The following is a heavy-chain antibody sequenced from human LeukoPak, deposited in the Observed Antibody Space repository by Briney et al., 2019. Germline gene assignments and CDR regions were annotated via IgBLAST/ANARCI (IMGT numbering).Heavy chain of an antibody. CDR1: GGSGGSISDYY. CDR3: ARGELQQSFESTYTNYYRYFYMDV. V-gene: IGHV4-59*01. D-gene: IGHD6-13*01. J-gene: IGHJ6*03. CDR2: IFYSGST. Sequence: PSETLSLTCTVSGGSGGSISDYYWSWILQPPGKGLESIGYIFYSGSTNYNPSLKSRVTISLDTSKNQFSLKLSSVTAADTAVYYCARGELQQSFESTYTNYYRYFYMDVWAKGTTVTVSS.